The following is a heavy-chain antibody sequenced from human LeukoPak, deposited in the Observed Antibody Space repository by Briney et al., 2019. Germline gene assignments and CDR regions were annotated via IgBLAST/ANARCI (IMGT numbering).Heavy chain of an antibody. CDR3: AKDPSYYDSSGYYDY. D-gene: IGHD3-22*01. CDR2: IWYDGSNK. CDR1: GFTFSSYG. J-gene: IGHJ4*02. Sequence: GGSLRLSCAASGFTFSSYGMHWVHQAPGKGLEWVAVIWYDGSNKYYADSVKGRFTISRDNSKNTLYLQMNSLRAEDTAVYYCAKDPSYYDSSGYYDYWGQGTLVTVSS. V-gene: IGHV3-33*06.